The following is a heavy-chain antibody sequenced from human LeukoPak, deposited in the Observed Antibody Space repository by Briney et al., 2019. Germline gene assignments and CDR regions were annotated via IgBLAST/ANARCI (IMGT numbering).Heavy chain of an antibody. J-gene: IGHJ1*01. V-gene: IGHV3-23*01. CDR3: AKRTGVYWRESEYFQH. CDR1: GFTFSSYA. CDR2: ISGSGGST. Sequence: PGASLRLSCAASGFTFSSYAMSWVRQAPGKGLEWVSAISGSGGSTYYADSVKGRFTISRDNSKNTLYLQMNSLRAEDTAVYYCAKRTGVYWRESEYFQHWGQGTLVTVSS. D-gene: IGHD2-15*01.